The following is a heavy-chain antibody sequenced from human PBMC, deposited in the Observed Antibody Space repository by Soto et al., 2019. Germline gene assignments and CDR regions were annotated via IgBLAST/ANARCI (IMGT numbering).Heavy chain of an antibody. CDR3: ARTMVYYYGPGSGNGHGF. Sequence: QVQLVQSGAEMKEPGDSVRVSCEASGYTFTSYYIHWVRQAPGQGLEWMGWINPKFGDTTYAQNFQGRVSMTRDTSISTVYMEFRRLPSDDTAIYYCARTMVYYYGPGSGNGHGFWGQGTGVTVLS. J-gene: IGHJ4*03. D-gene: IGHD3-10*01. V-gene: IGHV1-2*02. CDR2: INPKFGDT. CDR1: GYTFTSYY.